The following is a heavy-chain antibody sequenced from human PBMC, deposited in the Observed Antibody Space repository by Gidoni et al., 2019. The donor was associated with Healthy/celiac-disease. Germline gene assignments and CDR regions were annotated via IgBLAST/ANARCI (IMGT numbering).Heavy chain of an antibody. CDR2: IYYSGST. V-gene: IGHV4-31*03. CDR3: ARGPLDYYDSSGYYPGAAFDI. D-gene: IGHD3-22*01. J-gene: IGHJ3*02. CDR1: VGSISSGGYY. Sequence: QVQLQESGPGLVKPSQTLSLTCTVPVGSISSGGYYWSWIRQHPGKGLEWIGYIYYSGSTYYNPSLKSRVTISVDTSKNHFSLKLSSVTAADTAVYYCARGPLDYYDSSGYYPGAAFDIWGQGTMVTVSS.